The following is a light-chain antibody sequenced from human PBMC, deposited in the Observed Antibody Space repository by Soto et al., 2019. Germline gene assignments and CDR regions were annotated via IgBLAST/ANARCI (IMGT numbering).Light chain of an antibody. CDR2: GAS. J-gene: IGKJ1*01. CDR3: QHYNNWPPWT. CDR1: QSISNN. Sequence: MTQSPSTVSASVGDRVTITCRASQSISNNYLAWYQQKPGQAPRLLIYGASIRATGIPARFSGSGSGTEFTLTISTLQSEDFAIYYCQHYNNWPPWTFGQGTKVDI. V-gene: IGKV3-15*01.